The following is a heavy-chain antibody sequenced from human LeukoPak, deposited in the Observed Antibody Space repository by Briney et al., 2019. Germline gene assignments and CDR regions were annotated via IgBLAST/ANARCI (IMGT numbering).Heavy chain of an antibody. Sequence: SETLSLTCAVYGGAFSGYDWSWIRQPPGTGREGWGGMNDSGSTNYNPSLKSRGTISVDTSKSQVSLKLRSVTAPDTAVYYSATAPRTAYCGGDCYRGYFQHWGQGTLVTASS. D-gene: IGHD2-21*02. J-gene: IGHJ1*01. CDR3: ATAPRTAYCGGDCYRGYFQH. V-gene: IGHV4-34*01. CDR1: GGAFSGYD. CDR2: MNDSGST.